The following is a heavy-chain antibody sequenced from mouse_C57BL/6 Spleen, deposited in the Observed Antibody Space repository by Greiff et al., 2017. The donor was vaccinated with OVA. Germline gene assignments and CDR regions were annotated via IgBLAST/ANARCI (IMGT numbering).Heavy chain of an antibody. J-gene: IGHJ2*01. CDR1: GYAFTNYL. CDR2: INPGSGGT. V-gene: IGHV1-54*01. Sequence: QVQLQQSGAELVRPGTSVKVSCKASGYAFTNYLIEWVKQRPGQGLEWIGVINPGSGGTNYNEKFKGKATLTADKSSSTAYMQLSSLTSEDSAVYVCARDAIYDGYCLDYWGQGTTLTVSS. D-gene: IGHD2-3*01. CDR3: ARDAIYDGYCLDY.